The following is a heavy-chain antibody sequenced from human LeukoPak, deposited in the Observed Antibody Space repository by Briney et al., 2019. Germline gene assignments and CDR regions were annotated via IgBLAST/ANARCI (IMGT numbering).Heavy chain of an antibody. V-gene: IGHV1-2*02. Sequence: ASVKVSCKASGYTFIGYYMHWVRQAPGQGLEWMGWINPNSGGTNYAQKFQGRVTLTRDTSIRTAYMELSSLRSDDTAVYYCARGLNPVGVTNFITNGGGQGTLVTVSS. CDR1: GYTFIGYY. J-gene: IGHJ4*02. CDR2: INPNSGGT. CDR3: ARGLNPVGVTNFITNG. D-gene: IGHD1-26*01.